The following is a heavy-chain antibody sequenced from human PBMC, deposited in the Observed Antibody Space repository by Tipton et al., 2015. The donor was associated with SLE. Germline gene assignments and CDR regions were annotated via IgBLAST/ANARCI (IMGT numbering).Heavy chain of an antibody. V-gene: IGHV4-59*11. CDR3: AREYSGSYYYFDA. CDR1: GGSLSSHY. Sequence: GLVKPSETLSLTCTVSGGSLSSHYWSWIRRPPGKGLEWIGYMDYSGTSKYNDSLKSRVTISIDTSKNQVSLKLSSVTTADTAVYYCAREYSGSYYYFDAWGQGTRVTVSS. D-gene: IGHD6-6*01. CDR2: MDYSGTS. J-gene: IGHJ4*02.